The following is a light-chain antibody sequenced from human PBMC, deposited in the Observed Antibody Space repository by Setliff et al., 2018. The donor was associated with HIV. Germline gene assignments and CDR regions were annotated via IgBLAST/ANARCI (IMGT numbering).Light chain of an antibody. J-gene: IGLJ1*01. CDR2: SNN. Sequence: QSVLTQPPSASGTPGQGVTISCSGSSSNIGSHTVHWYQQLPGTAPKLLIYSNNQRPSGVPDRFSGSKSGTSASLAIGGLQSEDEADYYCAAWDDSLNGSVFGTGTKVTVL. CDR1: SSNIGSHT. V-gene: IGLV1-44*01. CDR3: AAWDDSLNGSV.